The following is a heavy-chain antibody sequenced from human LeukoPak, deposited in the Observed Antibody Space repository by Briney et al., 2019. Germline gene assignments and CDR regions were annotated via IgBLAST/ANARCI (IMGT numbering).Heavy chain of an antibody. CDR3: ARSLKRWVVTAIDY. V-gene: IGHV3-74*01. D-gene: IGHD2-21*02. Sequence: GGSPRLSCAASGFIFSDYWMHWVRQAPGKGLVWISRIYTDGSRKHYADSVRGRFTISRDNSKNTLYLQMNSLRAEDTAVYYCARSLKRWVVTAIDYWGQGTLVTVSS. CDR2: IYTDGSRK. J-gene: IGHJ4*02. CDR1: GFIFSDYW.